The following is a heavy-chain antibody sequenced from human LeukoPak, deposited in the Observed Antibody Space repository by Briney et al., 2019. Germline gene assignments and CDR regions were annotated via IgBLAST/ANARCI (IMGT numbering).Heavy chain of an antibody. CDR2: IYYSGST. CDR1: GGSISSGGYY. J-gene: IGHJ5*02. V-gene: IGHV4-61*08. CDR3: ARGKQWLVPDNWFDP. Sequence: PSETLSLTCAVSGGSISSGGYYWSWIRQPPGKGLEWIGYIYYSGSTNYNPSLKSRVTISVDTSKNQFSLKLSSVTAADTAVYYCARGKQWLVPDNWFDPWGQGTLVTVSS. D-gene: IGHD6-19*01.